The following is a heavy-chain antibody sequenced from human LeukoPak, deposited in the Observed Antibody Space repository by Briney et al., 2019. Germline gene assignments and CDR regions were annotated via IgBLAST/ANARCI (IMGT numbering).Heavy chain of an antibody. J-gene: IGHJ2*01. Sequence: ASVKVSCKASGYTFTAYYMHWVRRAPGQGLEWMGWINPNTGGTNYAQRFQGRVTMTSDTSISTAYMELSRLRSDDTALYYCARDRTYFDLWGRGTLVTVSS. V-gene: IGHV1-2*02. D-gene: IGHD3/OR15-3a*01. CDR2: INPNTGGT. CDR1: GYTFTAYY. CDR3: ARDRTYFDL.